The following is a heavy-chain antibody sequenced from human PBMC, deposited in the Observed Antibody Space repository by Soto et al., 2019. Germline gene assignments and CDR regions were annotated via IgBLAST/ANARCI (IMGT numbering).Heavy chain of an antibody. J-gene: IGHJ5*02. D-gene: IGHD5-18*01. CDR1: GGSISSSYY. Sequence: SETLSLTCTVSGGSISSSYYWGWIRRPPGKGLEWIGTIYYSGSTYYNPSLKSRVTISVDTSKNQFSLKLSSVTAADTAVYYCARPSDGIPYNWFDPWGQGTLVTVSS. CDR2: IYYSGST. V-gene: IGHV4-39*01. CDR3: ARPSDGIPYNWFDP.